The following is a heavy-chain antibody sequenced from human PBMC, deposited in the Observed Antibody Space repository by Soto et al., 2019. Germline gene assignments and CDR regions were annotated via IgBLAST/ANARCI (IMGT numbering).Heavy chain of an antibody. CDR1: GGTFSSYA. J-gene: IGHJ2*01. CDR2: IIPIFGTA. Sequence: QVQLVQSGAEVKKPGSSVKVSCKASGGTFSSYAISWVRQAPGQGLEWMGGIIPIFGTANYAQKFQGRVTITADESTSTAYMELSSLRSEDTAVYYCARAFCGGDCYASDWYFDLWGRDTLVTVSS. CDR3: ARAFCGGDCYASDWYFDL. V-gene: IGHV1-69*01. D-gene: IGHD2-21*02.